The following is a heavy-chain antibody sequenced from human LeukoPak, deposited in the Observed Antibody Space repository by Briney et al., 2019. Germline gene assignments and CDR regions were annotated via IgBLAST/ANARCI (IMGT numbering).Heavy chain of an antibody. CDR1: GGSFSGYY. CDR2: INHSGST. D-gene: IGHD2-2*01. V-gene: IGHV4-34*01. J-gene: IGHJ6*03. CDR3: ARHRGCSSTSCYPIPASYMDV. Sequence: SETLSLTCAVSGGSFSGYYWSWIRQPPGKGLEWIGEINHSGSTNYNPSLKSRVTISVDTSKNQFSLKLSSVTAADTAVYYCARHRGCSSTSCYPIPASYMDVWGKGTTVTVSS.